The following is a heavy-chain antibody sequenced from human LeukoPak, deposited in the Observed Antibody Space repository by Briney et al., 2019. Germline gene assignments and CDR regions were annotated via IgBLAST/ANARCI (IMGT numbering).Heavy chain of an antibody. CDR1: GFTFSDYY. J-gene: IGHJ5*02. V-gene: IGHV3-11*01. Sequence: GGSLRLSCAASGFTFSDYYMSWIRQAPGKGLEWVSYISSSGNTIYYADSVKGRFTISRDNAKNSLYLQMNSLRAEDTAVYYCARDFRLYNWFDPWGQGTLVTVSP. CDR2: ISSSGNTI. CDR3: ARDFRLYNWFDP.